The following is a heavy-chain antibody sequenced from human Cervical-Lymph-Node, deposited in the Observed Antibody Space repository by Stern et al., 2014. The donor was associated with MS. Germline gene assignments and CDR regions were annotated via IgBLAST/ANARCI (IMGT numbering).Heavy chain of an antibody. V-gene: IGHV4-39*01. CDR1: GGSINSDNYY. D-gene: IGHD3-16*02. CDR3: ARQVRLGELSDLFDY. CDR2: VYYTGST. J-gene: IGHJ4*02. Sequence: QLQLQESGPGLVKPSETLSLTCTVSGGSINSDNYYGGWVRQPPGKGLEWIGTVYYTGSTYYNPSLGGRVTILVDTSRNQFSLRLTSVTAADTAVYYCARQVRLGELSDLFDYWGQGALVTVSS.